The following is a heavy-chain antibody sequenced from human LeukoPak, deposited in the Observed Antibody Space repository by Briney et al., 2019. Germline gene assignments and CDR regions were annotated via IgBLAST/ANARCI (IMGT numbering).Heavy chain of an antibody. D-gene: IGHD3-22*01. J-gene: IGHJ5*02. V-gene: IGHV4-30-4*01. CDR2: MYYSGST. Sequence: SQTLSLTCTVSGGSISSGDYYRSWIRQPPGKGLEWIAYMYYSGSTYYNPSLKSRVTMSADTSKNQLSLKLSSVTAADTAVYYCARPYYYDSRIDPWGQGILVTVSS. CDR3: ARPYYYDSRIDP. CDR1: GGSISSGDYY.